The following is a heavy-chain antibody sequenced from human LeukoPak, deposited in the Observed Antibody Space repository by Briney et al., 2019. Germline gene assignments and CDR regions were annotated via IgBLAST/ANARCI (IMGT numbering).Heavy chain of an antibody. CDR2: IIPIFGTA. J-gene: IGHJ4*02. D-gene: IGHD2-2*01. CDR3: ARGCSSTSCPFDY. V-gene: IGHV1-69*13. CDR1: GYTFTSYG. Sequence: ASVKVSCKASGYTFTSYGISWVRQAPGQGLEWMGGIIPIFGTANYAQKFQGRVTITADESTSTAYMELSSLRSEDTAVYYCARGCSSTSCPFDYWGQGTLVTVSS.